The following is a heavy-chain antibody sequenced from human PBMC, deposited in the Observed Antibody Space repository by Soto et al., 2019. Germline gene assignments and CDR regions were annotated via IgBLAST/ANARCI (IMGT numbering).Heavy chain of an antibody. D-gene: IGHD3-3*01. CDR2: INPDGGST. CDR1: GYTFTSYY. V-gene: IGHV1-46*01. CDR3: AKAPRGGVIITTYSAHIDY. Sequence: QVQLVQSGAEVKKPGASVMLSCKASGYTFTSYYMHWVRQAPGQGLEWMGIINPDGGSTRYAQKFQGRVTMTRDTSTSTFYMELSSLRSEDTAVYYCAKAPRGGVIITTYSAHIDYWGQGTLVTASS. J-gene: IGHJ4*02.